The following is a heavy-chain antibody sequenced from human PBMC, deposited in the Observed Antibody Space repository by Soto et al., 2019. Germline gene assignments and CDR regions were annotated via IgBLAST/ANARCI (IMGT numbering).Heavy chain of an antibody. CDR1: GGTFSSYA. D-gene: IGHD1-26*01. CDR2: IIPIFGTA. Sequence: VASVKVSCKASGGTFSSYAISWVRQAPGQGLEWMGGIIPIFGTANYAQKFQGRVTITADESTSTAYMELSSLRSEDTAVYYCARGANSGSYSDYYYGMDVWGQGTTVTVSS. V-gene: IGHV1-69*13. J-gene: IGHJ6*02. CDR3: ARGANSGSYSDYYYGMDV.